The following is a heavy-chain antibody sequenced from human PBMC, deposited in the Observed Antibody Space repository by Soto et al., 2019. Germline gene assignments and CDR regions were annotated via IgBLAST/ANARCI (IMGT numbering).Heavy chain of an antibody. D-gene: IGHD6-6*01. Sequence: PSETLSLTCTVSGGSIGTYYWSWIRQPPGKGLEWIGYIYYRGNTDYNPSLKSRVTMSVDTSKNHFSLNLSSVTAADTAVYYCARRTGSSTYYFDYWGQGALVTVSS. CDR1: GGSIGTYY. J-gene: IGHJ4*02. CDR3: ARRTGSSTYYFDY. CDR2: IYYRGNT. V-gene: IGHV4-59*08.